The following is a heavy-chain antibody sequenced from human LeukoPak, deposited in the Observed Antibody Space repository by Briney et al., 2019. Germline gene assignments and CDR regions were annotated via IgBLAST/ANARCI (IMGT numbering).Heavy chain of an antibody. D-gene: IGHD3-22*01. CDR2: ISGSGGST. CDR3: AKEVGDSSGYRDYFDY. CDR1: GFTFSSYA. J-gene: IGHJ4*02. V-gene: IGHV3-23*01. Sequence: GGSLRLSCAASGFTFSSYAMSWGRQAPGKGLEWVSAISGSGGSTYYADSVKGRFTISRDNSKNTLYLQMNSLRAEDTAVYYCAKEVGDSSGYRDYFDYWGQGTLVTVSS.